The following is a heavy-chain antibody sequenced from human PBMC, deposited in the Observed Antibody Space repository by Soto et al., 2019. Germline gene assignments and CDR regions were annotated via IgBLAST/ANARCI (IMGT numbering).Heavy chain of an antibody. J-gene: IGHJ4*02. CDR1: GGSISSNSYY. D-gene: IGHD1-26*01. CDR3: ARPSGSYLYYFDY. Sequence: SETLSLTCTISGGSISSNSYYWGWVRRPPGKGLEWIGSIYYSGSTYYNPSLKSRVTISVDTSKNQFSLKLSSVTAADTAVYYCARPSGSYLYYFDYWGQGTLVTVS. V-gene: IGHV4-39*01. CDR2: IYYSGST.